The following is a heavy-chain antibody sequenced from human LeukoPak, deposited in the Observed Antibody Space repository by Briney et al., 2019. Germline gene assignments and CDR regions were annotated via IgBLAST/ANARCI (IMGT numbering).Heavy chain of an antibody. CDR2: IYSGGST. V-gene: IGHV3-66*01. CDR1: GFTVSSNY. Sequence: GGSLRLSCAASGFTVSSNYMSWVRQAPGKGLEWVSVIYSGGSTYYADSVKGRFTISRDNSKNTPYLQMNSLRAEDTAVYYCARDDQGAFDIWGQGTMVTVSS. D-gene: IGHD2-2*01. J-gene: IGHJ3*02. CDR3: ARDDQGAFDI.